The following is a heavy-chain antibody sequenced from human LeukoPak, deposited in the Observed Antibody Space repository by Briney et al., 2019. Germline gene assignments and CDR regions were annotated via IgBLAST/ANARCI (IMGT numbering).Heavy chain of an antibody. V-gene: IGHV3-43*02. CDR3: AKDGIAVVGVGGTYLDF. CDR2: ISGDGRDT. Sequence: QAGGSLRLSCAASGFTFSSYAMHWVRQAPGKGLEWVAVISGDGRDTDYSDSVKGRFTISRDNSKNSLFLQMNSLTKEDAALYYCAKDGIAVVGVGGTYLDFWGQGTLVTVSS. J-gene: IGHJ4*02. CDR1: GFTFSSYA. D-gene: IGHD6-19*01.